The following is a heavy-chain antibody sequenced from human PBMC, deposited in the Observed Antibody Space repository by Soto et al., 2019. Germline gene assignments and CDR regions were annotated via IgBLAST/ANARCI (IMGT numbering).Heavy chain of an antibody. J-gene: IGHJ5*02. CDR3: AAHGSGTYYNPLYNWFDP. V-gene: IGHV2-5*02. D-gene: IGHD3-10*01. CDR2: IYWGDDK. CDR1: GFSLSTSGVG. Sequence: QITLQESGPTLVKPTQTLTLTCTFSGFSLSTSGVGVGWIRQPPGKALEWLALIYWGDDKRYSPSLKSRLSITKDTSTNQVVLTMTNMDPEDTATYYCAAHGSGTYYNPLYNWFDPWGPGTLVTVSS.